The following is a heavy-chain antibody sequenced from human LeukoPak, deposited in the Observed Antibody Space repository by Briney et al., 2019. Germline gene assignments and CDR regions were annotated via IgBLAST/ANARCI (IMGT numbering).Heavy chain of an antibody. Sequence: GQSLKISCKGSGYSFTSYWISWARQMPGKGLEWMGRIDPSDSYTNYGPSFQGHVTISADKSISTAYLQWSSLKASDTAMYYCARQQGSYFPFDYWGQGTLVTVSS. D-gene: IGHD1-26*01. CDR3: ARQQGSYFPFDY. CDR1: GYSFTSYW. CDR2: IDPSDSYT. J-gene: IGHJ4*02. V-gene: IGHV5-10-1*01.